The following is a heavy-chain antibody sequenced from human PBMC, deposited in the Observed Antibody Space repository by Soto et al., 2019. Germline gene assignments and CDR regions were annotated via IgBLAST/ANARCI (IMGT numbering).Heavy chain of an antibody. V-gene: IGHV3-23*01. CDR3: AKANPREWKDVDWFDP. Sequence: GGSLRLSCAASGFTFSRYAMSWVRQAPGKGLEWVAAISGSGGSTYYADSVKGRFTISRDNSKNTLYLQMNSLRAEDTAVYYCAKANPREWKDVDWFDPWGQGTLVTFSS. CDR1: GFTFSRYA. D-gene: IGHD3-3*01. CDR2: ISGSGGST. J-gene: IGHJ5*02.